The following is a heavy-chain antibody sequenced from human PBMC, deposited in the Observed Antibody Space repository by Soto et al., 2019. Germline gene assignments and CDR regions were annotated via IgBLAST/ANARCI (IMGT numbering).Heavy chain of an antibody. Sequence: PGGSLRLSCAASGFTFDDYVMHWVRQGPGKGLEWVSGISWNGNSRDYAESVKGRFTISRDNAKNSLYLQMNSLRDEDTALYYCATGFSSSTYYIDSWGLGTLVTVSS. CDR1: GFTFDDYV. J-gene: IGHJ4*02. V-gene: IGHV3-9*01. CDR2: ISWNGNSR. CDR3: ATGFSSSTYYIDS. D-gene: IGHD2-2*01.